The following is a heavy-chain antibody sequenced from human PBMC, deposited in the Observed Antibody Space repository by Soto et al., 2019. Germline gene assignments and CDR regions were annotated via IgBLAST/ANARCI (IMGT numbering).Heavy chain of an antibody. Sequence: QVTVKESGPVLVKPTETLTLTCTVSGFSLSNAGLGVSWFRQPPWKALEWLAHIFSNDEKSYSTSLKSRLTISKDTSKSQVVLTMTNMDPVDTATYYCASTYSSSWYWFDPWGQGTLVTVSS. CDR3: ASTYSSSWYWFDP. CDR1: GFSLSNAGLG. V-gene: IGHV2-26*04. D-gene: IGHD6-13*01. J-gene: IGHJ5*02. CDR2: IFSNDEK.